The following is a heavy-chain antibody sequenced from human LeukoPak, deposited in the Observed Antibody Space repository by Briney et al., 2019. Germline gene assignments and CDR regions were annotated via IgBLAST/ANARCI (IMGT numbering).Heavy chain of an antibody. CDR3: ARGGGYSYGSLDY. D-gene: IGHD5-18*01. J-gene: IGHJ4*02. CDR1: GGSISSGGYY. Sequence: PSETLSLTCTVSGGSISSGGYYWSWIRQPPGKGLEWIGEINHSGSTNYNPSLKSRVTISVDTSKNQFSLKLSSVTAADTAVYYCARGGGYSYGSLDYWGQGTLVTVSS. CDR2: INHSGST. V-gene: IGHV4-39*07.